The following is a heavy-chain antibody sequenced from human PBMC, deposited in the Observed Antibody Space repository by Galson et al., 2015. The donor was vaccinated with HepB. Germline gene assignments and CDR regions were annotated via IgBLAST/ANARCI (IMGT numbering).Heavy chain of an antibody. CDR1: GLTPHRYN. Sequence: SLRLSCAASGLTPHRYNTNWVRQAPGKGLEWVSSISSGSSYKYYADAVQGRFTISRDNAKNSLFLQINSLRAEDTAVHYCARVADADYGDHSHFDYWGQGTLVTVSS. CDR2: ISSGSSYK. V-gene: IGHV3-21*01. CDR3: ARVADADYGDHSHFDY. J-gene: IGHJ4*02. D-gene: IGHD4-17*01.